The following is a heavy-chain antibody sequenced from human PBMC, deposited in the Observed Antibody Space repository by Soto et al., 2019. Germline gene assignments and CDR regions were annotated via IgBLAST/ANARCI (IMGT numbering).Heavy chain of an antibody. Sequence: SWTLSLTWAVSGYSISSGYYWGWSRRPPAKGLEWIGSIYHSGSTYYNPSLKSRVTISVDTSKNQFSLKLSSVTAADTAGYYCARDQSPFSGHYYYYYGMDVWRQGTTVTVSS. CDR1: GYSISSGYY. V-gene: IGHV4-38-2*02. CDR2: IYHSGST. D-gene: IGHD6-25*01. CDR3: ARDQSPFSGHYYYYYGMDV. J-gene: IGHJ6*02.